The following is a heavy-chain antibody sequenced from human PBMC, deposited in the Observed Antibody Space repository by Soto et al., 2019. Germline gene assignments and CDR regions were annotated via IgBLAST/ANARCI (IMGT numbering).Heavy chain of an antibody. CDR2: ITPFNGNT. D-gene: IGHD4-17*01. J-gene: IGHJ4*02. V-gene: IGHV1-45*02. CDR1: GYTFTYRY. Sequence: GASVKVSCKASGYTFTYRYLHWVRQAPGQALEWMGWITPFNGNTNYAQKFQDRVTITRDRSMSTAYMELSSLSSEDTAMYYCASAPIDYGDYLWGQGTLVTVSS. CDR3: ASAPIDYGDYL.